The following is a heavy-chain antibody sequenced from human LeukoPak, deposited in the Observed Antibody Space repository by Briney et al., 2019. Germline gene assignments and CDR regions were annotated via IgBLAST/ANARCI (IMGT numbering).Heavy chain of an antibody. CDR1: GYTFTSYG. V-gene: IGHV1-18*01. CDR2: ISAYNGNT. D-gene: IGHD3-3*01. J-gene: IGHJ4*02. Sequence: ASVKVSCKASGYTFTSYGISWVRQAPGQGLEWMGWISAYNGNTNYAQKLQGRVTMTTDTSTSTAYMELRSLRSDDTAVYYCARVSIDFWSGYYLDPPKNWGQGTLVTVSS. CDR3: ARVSIDFWSGYYLDPPKN.